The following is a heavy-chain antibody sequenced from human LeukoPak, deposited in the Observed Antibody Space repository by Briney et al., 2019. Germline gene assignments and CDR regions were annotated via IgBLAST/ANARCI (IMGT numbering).Heavy chain of an antibody. CDR3: ARASSTSRVYYFDY. Sequence: SVKVSCKSSGGTFSSYAISWVRQAPGQGLEWMGRIIPILGIANYAQKFQGRVTITADKSTSTAYMELSSLRSEDTAVYYCARASSTSRVYYFDYWGQGTLVTVSS. CDR1: GGTFSSYA. D-gene: IGHD2-2*01. J-gene: IGHJ4*02. V-gene: IGHV1-69*04. CDR2: IIPILGIA.